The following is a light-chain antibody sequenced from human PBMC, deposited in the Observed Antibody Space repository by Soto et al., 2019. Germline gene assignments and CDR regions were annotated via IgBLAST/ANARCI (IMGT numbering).Light chain of an antibody. V-gene: IGKV3-11*01. CDR2: DAS. Sequence: EIVLTQSPATLSLSPGERATLSCRASQSVSSYLAWYQQKPGQAPRLLIYDASNRATGIPARFSGSGSGTDFTLTISSLEPEDFAVYYCQQRSKWQGGFTLGPGTKVDIK. CDR1: QSVSSY. CDR3: QQRSKWQGGFT. J-gene: IGKJ3*01.